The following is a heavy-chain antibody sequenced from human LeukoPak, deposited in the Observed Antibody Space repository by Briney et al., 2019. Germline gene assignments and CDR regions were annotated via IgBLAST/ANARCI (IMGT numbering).Heavy chain of an antibody. D-gene: IGHD1-26*01. CDR1: GYTLTELS. Sequence: ASVKVSCKVSGYTLTELSMHWVRQAPGKGLEWMGGFDPEDGETIYAQKFQGRVTMTEDTSTDTAYMELSSLRSEDTAAYYCATVGWELASRYFDYWGQGTLVTVSS. J-gene: IGHJ4*02. CDR3: ATVGWELASRYFDY. V-gene: IGHV1-24*01. CDR2: FDPEDGET.